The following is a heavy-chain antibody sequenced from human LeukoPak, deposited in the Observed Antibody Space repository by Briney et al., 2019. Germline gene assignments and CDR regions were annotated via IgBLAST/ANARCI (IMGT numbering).Heavy chain of an antibody. Sequence: SETLSLTCTVSGGSISSYYWSWIRQPPGKGLEWIGYIYYSGSTNYNPSLKSRVTISVDTSKNQFSLKPSSVTAADTAVYYCARSIVVVAFDYWGQGTLVTVSS. CDR1: GGSISSYY. J-gene: IGHJ4*02. D-gene: IGHD3-22*01. CDR3: ARSIVVVAFDY. CDR2: IYYSGST. V-gene: IGHV4-59*01.